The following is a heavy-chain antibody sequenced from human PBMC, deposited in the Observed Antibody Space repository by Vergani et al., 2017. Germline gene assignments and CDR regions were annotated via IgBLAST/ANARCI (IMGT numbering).Heavy chain of an antibody. V-gene: IGHV7-4-1*02. CDR2: INTNTGNP. J-gene: IGHJ4*02. D-gene: IGHD3-10*01. Sequence: QVQLVQSGSELKKPGASGKVSCKASGYTFTSYAMNWVRQAPGQGLEWMGWINTNTGNPTYAQGFTGRFVFSLETSVSTAYLQISSLKAEDTAVYYCARDPPNYGSGSPKGGHYWGQGTLVTVSS. CDR3: ARDPPNYGSGSPKGGHY. CDR1: GYTFTSYA.